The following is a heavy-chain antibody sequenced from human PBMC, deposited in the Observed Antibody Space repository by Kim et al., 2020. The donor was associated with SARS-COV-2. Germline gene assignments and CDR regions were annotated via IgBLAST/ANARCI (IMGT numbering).Heavy chain of an antibody. CDR3: ATKTGYTGTYLFLH. Sequence: GGSLRLSCAGFGLTVSSNYMSWVRQAPGKGLEWVSIIYSSGPTYYADSVKGRLTISRDNSKNTVYLQMNSLRVEDTAVYYCATKTGYTGTYLFLHWGQGTLVTVSS. J-gene: IGHJ1*01. CDR2: IYSSGPT. D-gene: IGHD1-26*01. V-gene: IGHV3-53*01. CDR1: GLTVSSNY.